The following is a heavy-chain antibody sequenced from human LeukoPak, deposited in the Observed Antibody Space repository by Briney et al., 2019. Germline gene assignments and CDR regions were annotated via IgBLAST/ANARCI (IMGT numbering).Heavy chain of an antibody. Sequence: GASVKVSCEASGYTFTGYYMHWVRQAPGQGLEWMGWINPNSGGTNYAQKFQGRVTMTRDTSISTAYMELSRLRSDDTAVYYCARDPVPSGPHLDIGENWFDPWGQGTLVTVSS. V-gene: IGHV1-2*02. J-gene: IGHJ5*02. D-gene: IGHD5-12*01. CDR1: GYTFTGYY. CDR2: INPNSGGT. CDR3: ARDPVPSGPHLDIGENWFDP.